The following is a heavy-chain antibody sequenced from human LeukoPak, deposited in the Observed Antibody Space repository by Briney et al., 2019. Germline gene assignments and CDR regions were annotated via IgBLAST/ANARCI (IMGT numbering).Heavy chain of an antibody. Sequence: ASVKVSCKASGYTFTSHSLNWVRQAPGQGLEWMGWINVYTGDTKNAQKFQGRVTMTTDTSTSTAYMELRSLRSDDTAVYYCAREIISSGWYSLYYWGQGTLVTVSS. V-gene: IGHV1-18*04. CDR2: INVYTGDT. CDR3: AREIISSGWYSLYY. D-gene: IGHD6-19*01. CDR1: GYTFTSHS. J-gene: IGHJ4*02.